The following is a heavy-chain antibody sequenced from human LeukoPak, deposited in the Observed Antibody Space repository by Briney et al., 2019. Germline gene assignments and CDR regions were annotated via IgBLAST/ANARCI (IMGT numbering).Heavy chain of an antibody. CDR1: GITLSNYG. V-gene: IGHV3-23*01. CDR2: VNADDT. J-gene: IGHJ4*02. Sequence: GGSLRLSCAVSGITLSNYGMSWVRQAPGKGLEWVSTVNADDTYYADSVKGRFTISRDNSKSTLILQMNSLRVEDTALYYCTKRVKYGGTWDHFADWGQGTLVTVSS. CDR3: TKRVKYGGTWDHFAD. D-gene: IGHD1-26*01.